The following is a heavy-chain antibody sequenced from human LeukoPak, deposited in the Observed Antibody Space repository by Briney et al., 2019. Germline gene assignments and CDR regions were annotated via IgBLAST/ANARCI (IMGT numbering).Heavy chain of an antibody. V-gene: IGHV4-39*01. CDR1: GGSISNSGHY. J-gene: IGHJ5*01. D-gene: IGHD5-12*01. Sequence: SETLSLTCTVSGGSISNSGHYWGWIRQPPGKGLEWIGSIKYSGTTNYNPALQSRVTISVDTSKKQFSLRLSSVTAADTAVYHCARHFDSPGFSPYEDGFDSWGQGTLVTVSS. CDR2: IKYSGTT. CDR3: ARHFDSPGFSPYEDGFDS.